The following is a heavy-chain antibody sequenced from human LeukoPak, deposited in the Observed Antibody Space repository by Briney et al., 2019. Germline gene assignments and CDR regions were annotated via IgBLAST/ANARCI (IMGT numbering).Heavy chain of an antibody. CDR1: GFSFSSYG. D-gene: IGHD4-17*01. J-gene: IGHJ4*02. CDR2: IWYDGNNK. Sequence: PGRSLRLSCAASGFSFSSYGMHWVRQAPGKGLEWVAVIWYDGNNKYYADSVKGRFTISRDNSKNTLYLQMNSLRAEDTAVYYCAXDSYGDYDKRGINYFHYWGQGTLVTVSS. V-gene: IGHV3-33*01. CDR3: AXDSYGDYDKRGINYFHY.